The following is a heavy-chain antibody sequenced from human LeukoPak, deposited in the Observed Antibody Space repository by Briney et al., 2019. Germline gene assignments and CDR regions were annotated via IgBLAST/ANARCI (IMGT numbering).Heavy chain of an antibody. J-gene: IGHJ4*02. V-gene: IGHV3-23*01. D-gene: IGHD4-23*01. Sequence: PGGSLRLSCAASGFTFSLYAMSWVRQAPGKGLEWVSAVSGSGSTYYSDSVKGRFTISRNNSKRTLYMQINSLRAEATAIYSCAKHPTTVVPPFNYWGQGTLVTVSS. CDR2: VSGSGST. CDR1: GFTFSLYA. CDR3: AKHPTTVVPPFNY.